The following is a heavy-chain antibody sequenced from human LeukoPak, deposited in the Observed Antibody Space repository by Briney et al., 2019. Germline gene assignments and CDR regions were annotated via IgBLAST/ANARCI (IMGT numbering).Heavy chain of an antibody. D-gene: IGHD6-13*01. CDR2: ISGSGGST. CDR1: GFTLSSHA. Sequence: GGSLRLSCAASGFTLSSHAMSWVRQAPGKGLEWVSSISGSGGSTYYADSVKGRFTISRDNSKNTLYLQMNSLRGDDTAVYYCAKGTRHSSSWFLFDYWGQGTLVTVSS. V-gene: IGHV3-23*01. CDR3: AKGTRHSSSWFLFDY. J-gene: IGHJ4*02.